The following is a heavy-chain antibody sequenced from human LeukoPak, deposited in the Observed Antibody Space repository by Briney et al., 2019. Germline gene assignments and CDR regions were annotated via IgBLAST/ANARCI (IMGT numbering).Heavy chain of an antibody. J-gene: IGHJ4*02. V-gene: IGHV1-2*02. CDR3: ARGNLPYYDYVWGSYMGY. CDR2: INPNSGGT. CDR1: GYTFTGYY. D-gene: IGHD3-16*01. Sequence: ASVKVSCKASGYTFTGYYMHWVRQAPGQGLEWMGWINPNSGGTNYAQKFQGRVTMTRDTSISTAYMELSRLRSDDTAVYYCARGNLPYYDYVWGSYMGYWGQGTLVTVSS.